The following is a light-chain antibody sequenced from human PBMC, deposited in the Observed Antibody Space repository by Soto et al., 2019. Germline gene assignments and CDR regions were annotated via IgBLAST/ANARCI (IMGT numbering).Light chain of an antibody. V-gene: IGLV2-14*01. CDR3: SSYTSSSTSYV. CDR2: EVS. J-gene: IGLJ1*01. Sequence: VLTQPASVSGSPGQSITISCTGTISDVCGYNYVSWYQQHPGKAPKLMIYEVSNRPSGVSNRFSGSKSGNTASLTISGLQAEDEADYYCSSYTSSSTSYVFGTGTEVTGL. CDR1: ISDVCGYNY.